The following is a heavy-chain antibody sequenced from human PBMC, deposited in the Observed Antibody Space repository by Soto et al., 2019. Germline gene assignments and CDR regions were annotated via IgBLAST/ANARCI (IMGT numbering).Heavy chain of an antibody. V-gene: IGHV3-53*01. CDR3: ATRPLLRGAP. CDR2: IWTSGST. J-gene: IGHJ3*01. D-gene: IGHD3-16*01. Sequence: EVQLVESGGGLIQPGGSLRLSCEASGFTFSSNDMNWVRQAPGKGLEWVSLIWTSGSTAYADSVKGRFTISRDNSKSALYLHMSSLRAEDTAVYCCATRPLLRGAPWGQGTMVTVSS. CDR1: GFTFSSND.